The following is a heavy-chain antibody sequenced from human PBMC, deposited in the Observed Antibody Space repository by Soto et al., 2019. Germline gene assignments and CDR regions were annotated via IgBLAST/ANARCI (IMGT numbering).Heavy chain of an antibody. V-gene: IGHV3-64*01. Sequence: EVQLVESGGGLVQPGGSLRLSCAASGFTFRSYAMHWVRQAPGKGLEYVSAISSNGGSTYYANSVKGRFTNSRDNSKNTLYLQMGSLRAEDMAVYYCATNYGDYYYYGMDVWGQGTTVTVSS. D-gene: IGHD4-17*01. CDR3: ATNYGDYYYYGMDV. CDR1: GFTFRSYA. CDR2: ISSNGGST. J-gene: IGHJ6*02.